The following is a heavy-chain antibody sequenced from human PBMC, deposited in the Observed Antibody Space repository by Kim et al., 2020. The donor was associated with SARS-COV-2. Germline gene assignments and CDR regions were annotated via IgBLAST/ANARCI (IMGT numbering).Heavy chain of an antibody. J-gene: IGHJ2*01. CDR3: AKDRYSSSHWYFDL. V-gene: IGHV3-9*01. CDR1: GFTFDDYV. D-gene: IGHD6-13*01. Sequence: GGSLRLSCAASGFTFDDYVMHWVRQAPGKGLEWVSGISWNSGSIGYADSVKGRFTISRDNAKNSLYLQMNSLRAEDTALYYCAKDRYSSSHWYFDLWGRGTLVTVSS. CDR2: ISWNSGSI.